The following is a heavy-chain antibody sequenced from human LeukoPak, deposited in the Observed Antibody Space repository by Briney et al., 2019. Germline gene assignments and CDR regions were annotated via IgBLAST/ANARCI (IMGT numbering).Heavy chain of an antibody. CDR3: ARRSNYQLVDFDI. V-gene: IGHV4-39*01. D-gene: IGHD1-1*01. Sequence: PSETLSLTCTVSGGSVRSSSYYWDWIRQPPGKGLEWIGSIYYTGTTYYNPSLKSRVTMSVDTSKNQFFLSLSSVTAADTAVYYCARRSNYQLVDFDIWGQGTMVTVSS. CDR2: IYYTGTT. CDR1: GGSVRSSSYY. J-gene: IGHJ3*02.